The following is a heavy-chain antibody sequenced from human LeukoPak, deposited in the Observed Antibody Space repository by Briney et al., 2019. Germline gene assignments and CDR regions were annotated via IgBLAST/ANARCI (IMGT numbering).Heavy chain of an antibody. Sequence: SETLSLTCAVYGGSFSGYYWSWIRQPPGKGLEWIGEINHSGSTNYNPSLKSRVTISVDTSKNQFSLKLSSVTAADTAVYYCARGRRSSGWYTYYYYYMDVWGKGTTVTVSS. V-gene: IGHV4-34*01. J-gene: IGHJ6*03. CDR2: INHSGST. D-gene: IGHD6-19*01. CDR3: ARGRRSSGWYTYYYYYMDV. CDR1: GGSFSGYY.